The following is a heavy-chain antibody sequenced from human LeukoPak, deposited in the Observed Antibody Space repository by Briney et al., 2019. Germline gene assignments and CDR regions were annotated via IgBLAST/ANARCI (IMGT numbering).Heavy chain of an antibody. CDR2: INHSGST. Sequence: SETLSLTCAVYGGSFSGYYWSWIRQPPGKGLEWIGEINHSGSTNYNPSLKSRVTISVDTSKNQFSLKLSSVTAADTAVYYCASRRVVTASFDYWGQGTLVTVS. D-gene: IGHD2-21*02. J-gene: IGHJ4*02. CDR1: GGSFSGYY. V-gene: IGHV4-34*01. CDR3: ASRRVVTASFDY.